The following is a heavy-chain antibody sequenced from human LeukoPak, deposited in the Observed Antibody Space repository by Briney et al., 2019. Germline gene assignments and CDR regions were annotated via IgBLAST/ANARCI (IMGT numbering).Heavy chain of an antibody. D-gene: IGHD2-15*01. CDR3: ARDFVSGCSGGSCYDDSDY. CDR2: INPNSGGT. J-gene: IGHJ4*02. CDR1: GYTFTGYY. Sequence: GASVKVSCKASGYTFTGYYMHWVRQAPGQGVEWMGWINPNSGGTNYAQKFQGRVTMTRDTSISTAYMELSRLRSDDTAVYYCARDFVSGCSGGSCYDDSDYWGQGTLVTVSS. V-gene: IGHV1-2*02.